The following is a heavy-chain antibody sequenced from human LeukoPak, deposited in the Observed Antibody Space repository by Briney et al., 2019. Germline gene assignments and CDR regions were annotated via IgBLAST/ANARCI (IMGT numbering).Heavy chain of an antibody. Sequence: SETLSLTCAAYGGSFSGYYWSWIRQPPGKGLEWIGEINHSGSTNYNPSLKSRVTISVDTSKNQFSLKLSSVTAADTAVYYCARGANILTGYYKRAFDIWGQGTMVTVSS. CDR2: INHSGST. D-gene: IGHD3-9*01. CDR3: ARGANILTGYYKRAFDI. J-gene: IGHJ3*02. CDR1: GGSFSGYY. V-gene: IGHV4-34*01.